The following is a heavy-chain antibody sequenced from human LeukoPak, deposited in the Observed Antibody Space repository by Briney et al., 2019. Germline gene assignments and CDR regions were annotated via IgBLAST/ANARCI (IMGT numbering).Heavy chain of an antibody. J-gene: IGHJ4*02. CDR3: ARHSSGWDPTFDY. V-gene: IGHV4-59*08. CDR1: GGSISSYY. D-gene: IGHD6-19*01. Sequence: SETLSLTCTVSGGSISSYYWSWIRQPPGKGLEWIGYIYYSGSTNYNPSLKSRVTISVDTSKNQFSLKLSSVTAADTAVYYCARHSSGWDPTFDYWGQGTLVTVSS. CDR2: IYYSGST.